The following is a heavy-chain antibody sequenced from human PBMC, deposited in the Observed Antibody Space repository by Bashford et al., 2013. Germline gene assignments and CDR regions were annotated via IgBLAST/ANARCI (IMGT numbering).Heavy chain of an antibody. CDR3: AREGGGYSGPMGY. V-gene: IGHV1-69*13. CDR1: GGTFSSYA. CDR2: IIPIFGTA. Sequence: SVKVSCKASGGTFSSYAISWVRQAPGQGLEWMGGIIPIFGTANYAQKFQGRVTITADESTSTAYMELSSLRSEDTAVYYCAREGGGYSGPMGYWGQGTLVTVSS. D-gene: IGHD5-12*01. J-gene: IGHJ4*02.